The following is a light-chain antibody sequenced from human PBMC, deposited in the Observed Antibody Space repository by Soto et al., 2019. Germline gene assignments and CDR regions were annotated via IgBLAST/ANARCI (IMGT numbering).Light chain of an antibody. Sequence: QSALTQPRSVPGSPGQSVTISCTGTSSDLGGYNYVSWYQQHPGKAPKLIIYDVSERPSGVPDRFSGSKSGNTASLTISGLQAEDEADYYCYSYAGDYTWVFGGGTKLTVL. CDR2: DVS. J-gene: IGLJ3*02. CDR3: YSYAGDYTWV. CDR1: SSDLGGYNY. V-gene: IGLV2-11*01.